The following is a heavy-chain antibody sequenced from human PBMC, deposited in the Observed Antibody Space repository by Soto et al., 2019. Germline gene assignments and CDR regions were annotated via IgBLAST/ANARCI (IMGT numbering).Heavy chain of an antibody. V-gene: IGHV3-33*06. CDR2: IWYNGSDK. Sequence: GGSLRLSCAASGFTFVSYGMHFFRHSPCKGLEWVAVIWYNGSDKKYADSVKGRFTISRDNSEKTLYLQMNSLRAEDTAVYYCAKDYGDWTGLYYYGMDVWGQGPTVTVSS. CDR3: AKDYGDWTGLYYYGMDV. CDR1: GFTFVSYG. J-gene: IGHJ6*02. D-gene: IGHD4-17*01.